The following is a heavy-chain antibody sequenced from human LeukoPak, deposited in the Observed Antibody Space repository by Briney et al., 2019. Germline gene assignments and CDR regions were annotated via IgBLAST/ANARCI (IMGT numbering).Heavy chain of an antibody. D-gene: IGHD4-17*01. Sequence: GGSLRLSCAASGFTVSSNYMSWVRQAPGKGLEWVSVIFSGGDTYYADSVKGRFTISRDNAKKSVYLQMNSLRADDTAVYYCARDGYGDSTGAFDVWGQGTMVTVSS. CDR1: GFTVSSNY. V-gene: IGHV3-53*01. CDR2: IFSGGDT. CDR3: ARDGYGDSTGAFDV. J-gene: IGHJ3*01.